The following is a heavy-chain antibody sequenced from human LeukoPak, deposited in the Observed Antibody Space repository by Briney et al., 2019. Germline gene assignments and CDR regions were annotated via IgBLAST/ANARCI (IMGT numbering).Heavy chain of an antibody. Sequence: GGSLRLSCAASGFTFSSNYMSWVRQAPGKGLEWVSVIYSGGSTYYSDSVKGRFTISRDNCKNTLYLQMNSLRVEDTAVYYCARGWIYGAIHWGQGTLVTASS. CDR2: IYSGGST. CDR3: ARGWIYGAIH. CDR1: GFTFSSNY. D-gene: IGHD4-17*01. V-gene: IGHV3-66*02. J-gene: IGHJ4*02.